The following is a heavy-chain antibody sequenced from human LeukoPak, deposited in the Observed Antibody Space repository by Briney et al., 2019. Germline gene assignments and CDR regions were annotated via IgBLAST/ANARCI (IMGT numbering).Heavy chain of an antibody. J-gene: IGHJ2*01. Sequence: GGSLRLSCAASGFTFSSYAMSWVRRAPGKGLDWVSSFTGYGGRTYYADSVKGRFTISRDNSKNTLYLQMNSLRADDTAVYYCARASARLVITQTYWYFDLWGRGTLVTVSS. CDR1: GFTFSSYA. V-gene: IGHV3-23*01. D-gene: IGHD3-22*01. CDR3: ARASARLVITQTYWYFDL. CDR2: FTGYGGRT.